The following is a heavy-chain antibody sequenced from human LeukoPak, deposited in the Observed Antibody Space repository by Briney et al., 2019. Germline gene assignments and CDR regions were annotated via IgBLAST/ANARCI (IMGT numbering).Heavy chain of an antibody. V-gene: IGHV3-7*01. CDR3: AIDNSAERGQQLAN. J-gene: IGHJ4*02. CDR2: VNQVGSEK. CDR1: GFVLSRYW. Sequence: PGGSLRLSCAASGFVLSRYWMSWVRQAPGKGMEWVANVNQVGSEKYYVDPVKGRFTISRDNAKNSLYLEMNSLRAEDTAVYYCAIDNSAERGQQLANWGQGTQVTVSS. D-gene: IGHD6-13*01.